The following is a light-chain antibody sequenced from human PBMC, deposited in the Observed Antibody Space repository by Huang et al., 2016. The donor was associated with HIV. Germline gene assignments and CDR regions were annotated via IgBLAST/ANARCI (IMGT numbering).Light chain of an antibody. J-gene: IGKJ2*01. CDR2: LAA. V-gene: IGKV4-1*01. CDR3: QQHYSSPPT. CDR1: QSLLYNSKKKNY. Sequence: DIVMTQSPDSLAVSLGERATINCKSSQSLLYNSKKKNYLAWYQQKPGQPPNLLIYLAASRKSGVPDRFSGSGSETDFTLTISSLQAEDVAVYYCQQHYSSPPTFGQGTKLEIK.